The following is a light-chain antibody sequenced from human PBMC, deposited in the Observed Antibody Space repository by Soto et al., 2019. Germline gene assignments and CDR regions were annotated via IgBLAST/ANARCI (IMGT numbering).Light chain of an antibody. V-gene: IGLV2-8*01. CDR3: SSYAGGNNYV. CDR2: VVS. Sequence: QSVLTQPPSASGSPGQSVTISCTGTSGDVGGYNYVSWYQQHPGKAPKLMIYVVSQRPSGVPDRFSGSKSGNTASLTVSGLQAEDEADYYCSSYAGGNNYVFGTGTKLTVL. CDR1: SGDVGGYNY. J-gene: IGLJ1*01.